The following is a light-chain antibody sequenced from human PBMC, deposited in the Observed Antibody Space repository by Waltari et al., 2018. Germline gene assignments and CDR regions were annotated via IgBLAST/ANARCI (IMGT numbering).Light chain of an antibody. V-gene: IGLV1-40*01. Sequence: QSVLTQPPSVSGAPGQRVTISCTGSSPNIGTNYGVHWYQQLPGTAPKLLIYANTNRPSGVTDRFSGSRSGTSASLAITGLQAEDEADYYCQSYDSSLSAYVFGTGTKVTVL. J-gene: IGLJ1*01. CDR3: QSYDSSLSAYV. CDR2: ANT. CDR1: SPNIGTNYG.